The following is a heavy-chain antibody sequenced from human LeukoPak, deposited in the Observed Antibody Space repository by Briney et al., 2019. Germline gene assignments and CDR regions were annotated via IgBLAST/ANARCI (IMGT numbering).Heavy chain of an antibody. D-gene: IGHD4-17*01. J-gene: IGHJ4*02. Sequence: GRSLRLSCAASGFIFSTSDMHWLRQAPGKGLEWVAHVASDGRNKYYADSVQGRFTGSRDNSKNTVYLQMNSLRADGTAVYYCARGPLHGAFDYWGQGTLVTVSS. CDR3: ARGPLHGAFDY. V-gene: IGHV3-30*05. CDR1: GFIFSTSD. CDR2: VASDGRNK.